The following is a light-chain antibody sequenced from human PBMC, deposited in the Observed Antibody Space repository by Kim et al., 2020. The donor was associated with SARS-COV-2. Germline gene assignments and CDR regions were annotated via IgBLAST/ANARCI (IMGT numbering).Light chain of an antibody. Sequence: NFMLTQPHSVSESPGKTVTISCTRSSGSIDDNYVQWYQQRPGGVPTTVIYEDDQRPSGVSDRFSGSIDNSSNSASLTISGVRTEDEVDYYCQSYNRDNVLFGGGTQLTVL. CDR1: SGSIDDNY. V-gene: IGLV6-57*04. CDR3: QSYNRDNVL. CDR2: EDD. J-gene: IGLJ2*01.